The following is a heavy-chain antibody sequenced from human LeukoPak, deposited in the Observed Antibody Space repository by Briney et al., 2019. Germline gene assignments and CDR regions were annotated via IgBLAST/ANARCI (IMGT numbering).Heavy chain of an antibody. J-gene: IGHJ4*02. CDR1: GGSISSFY. V-gene: IGHV4-4*09. D-gene: IGHD6-19*01. CDR3: ARSRFPGGWYLTADY. CDR2: IYTSGST. Sequence: SETLSLTCTVSGGSISSFYWSWIRQPPGKGLEWIGYIYTSGSTNYNPSLKSRVTISVDTSKNQFSLKLSSVTVADTAVYYCARSRFPGGWYLTADYWGQGTLVTVSS.